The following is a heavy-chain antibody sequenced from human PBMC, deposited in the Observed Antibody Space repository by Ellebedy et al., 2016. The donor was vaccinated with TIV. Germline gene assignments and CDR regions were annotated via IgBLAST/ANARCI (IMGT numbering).Heavy chain of an antibody. V-gene: IGHV1-2*02. D-gene: IGHD6-19*01. Sequence: AASVKVSCKASGYTFTGYYMHWVRQAPGQGLEWMGWINPNSGGTNYAQKFQGRVTMTRDTSISTAYMELSRLRSDDTAVYYCARSGPHSSAWHYYFDYWGQGTLVTVSS. CDR2: INPNSGGT. CDR3: ARSGPHSSAWHYYFDY. J-gene: IGHJ4*02. CDR1: GYTFTGYY.